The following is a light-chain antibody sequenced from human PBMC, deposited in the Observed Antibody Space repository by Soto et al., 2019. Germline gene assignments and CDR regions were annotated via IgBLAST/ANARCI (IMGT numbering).Light chain of an antibody. CDR1: QSVSSSY. J-gene: IGKJ1*01. CDR3: QQYGSSPET. V-gene: IGKV3-20*01. Sequence: EVVLTQSPGTLSLSPGERATLSCRASQSVSSSYLAWYQQKPGQAHRLLIYGASSRATGIQDRFSGSGSGTDFTLTISRLEPEDFAVYYCQQYGSSPETFGQGTKVDIK. CDR2: GAS.